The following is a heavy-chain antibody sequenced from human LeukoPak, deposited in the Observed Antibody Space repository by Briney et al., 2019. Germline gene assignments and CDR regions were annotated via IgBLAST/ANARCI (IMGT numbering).Heavy chain of an antibody. Sequence: PSETLSLTCTVSGGSISSYYWSWIRQPPGKGLEWIGYIYYSGSTNYNPSLKSRVTISVDTPKNQFSLKLSSVTAADTAVYYCARSGGESSSWLFDYWGQGTLVTVSS. CDR3: ARSGGESSSWLFDY. J-gene: IGHJ4*02. V-gene: IGHV4-59*01. CDR2: IYYSGST. CDR1: GGSISSYY. D-gene: IGHD6-13*01.